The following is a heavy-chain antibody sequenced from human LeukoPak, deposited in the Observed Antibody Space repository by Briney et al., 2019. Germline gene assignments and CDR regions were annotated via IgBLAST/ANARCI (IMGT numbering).Heavy chain of an antibody. CDR3: ARDKGTTCIDN. J-gene: IGHJ4*02. CDR1: GFTFSSYW. V-gene: IGHV3-74*01. D-gene: IGHD4-17*01. CDR2: INTDGSYT. Sequence: GGSLRLSCAASGFTFSSYWMHWVRQAPGKGLVWVSRINTDGSYTSYADSVKGRFTISRDNSKDTLYLQMNSLRAEDTAVYYCARDKGTTCIDNWGQGALVTVSS.